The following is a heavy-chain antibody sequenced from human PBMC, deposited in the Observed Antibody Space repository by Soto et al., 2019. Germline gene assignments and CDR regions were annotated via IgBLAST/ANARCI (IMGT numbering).Heavy chain of an antibody. Sequence: GGSLRLSCAASGFTFSSYSMNWVRQAPGKGLEWVSSISSSSSYIYYADSVKGRFTISRDNAKNSLYLQMNSLRAEDTAVYYCARDESSGWSTWFDPWGQGTLVTVSS. J-gene: IGHJ5*02. CDR3: ARDESSGWSTWFDP. CDR2: ISSSSSYI. CDR1: GFTFSSYS. D-gene: IGHD6-19*01. V-gene: IGHV3-21*01.